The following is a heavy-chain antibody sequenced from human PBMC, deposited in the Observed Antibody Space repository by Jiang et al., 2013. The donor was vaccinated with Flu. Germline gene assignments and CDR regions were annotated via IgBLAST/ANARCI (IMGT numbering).Heavy chain of an antibody. CDR1: GYTFTVYY. V-gene: IGHV1-2*02. D-gene: IGHD2-15*01. Sequence: GAEVKKPGASVKVSCKASGYTFTVYYMHWVRQAPGQGLEWMGWINPNSGGTNYAQKFQDRVAMTRDTSISTAYMELSRLTSDDTAVYYCARGTKDIVMVVAAAGLNWFDSWGQGNPGHRLL. J-gene: IGHJ5*01. CDR2: INPNSGGT. CDR3: ARGTKDIVMVVAAAGLNWFDS.